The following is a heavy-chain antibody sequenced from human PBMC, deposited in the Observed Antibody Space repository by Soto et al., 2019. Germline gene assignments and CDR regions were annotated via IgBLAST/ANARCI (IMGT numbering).Heavy chain of an antibody. CDR2: ISYDGSNK. D-gene: IGHD3-9*01. V-gene: IGHV3-30*03. CDR3: ATFDYPPPISDY. J-gene: IGHJ4*02. Sequence: GGSLRLSCAASGFTFSSYGMHWVRQAPGKGLEWVAVISYDGSNKYYADSVKGRFTISRDNSKNTLYLQMNSLRAEDTAVYYCATFDYPPPISDYWGQGTLVTVSS. CDR1: GFTFSSYG.